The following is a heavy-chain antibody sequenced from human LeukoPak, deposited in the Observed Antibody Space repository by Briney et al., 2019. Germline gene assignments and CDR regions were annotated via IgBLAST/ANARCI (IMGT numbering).Heavy chain of an antibody. D-gene: IGHD5-18*01. CDR1: GFIFGDYA. Sequence: GGSLRLSCTASGFIFGDYAMSWFRQAPGKGLEWVGFIRGKAYGGTTEYSASVKGRFTNSRADSKSIACRQVNSLKTEDTAVYYYIRWDTYWGEGDLVTVSS. CDR2: IRGKAYGGTT. CDR3: IRWDTY. V-gene: IGHV3-49*03. J-gene: IGHJ4*02.